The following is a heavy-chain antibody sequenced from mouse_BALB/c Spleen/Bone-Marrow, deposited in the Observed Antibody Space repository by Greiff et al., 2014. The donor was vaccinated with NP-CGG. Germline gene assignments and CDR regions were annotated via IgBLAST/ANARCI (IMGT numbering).Heavy chain of an antibody. Sequence: EVQLQQSGAELVKPGASVKLSCTASGFNIKDTYMHWVKQRPEQGLEWIGRIDPANGNTKYDPKFQDKATITTDTSSNTAHLQLSSLTSEDTAVYYCARDDYDDYYAMDYWGQGTSVTVSS. CDR3: ARDDYDDYYAMDY. D-gene: IGHD2-4*01. V-gene: IGHV14-3*02. J-gene: IGHJ4*01. CDR1: GFNIKDTY. CDR2: IDPANGNT.